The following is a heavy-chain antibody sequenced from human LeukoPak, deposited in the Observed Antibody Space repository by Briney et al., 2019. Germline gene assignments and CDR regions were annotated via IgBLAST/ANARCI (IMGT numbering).Heavy chain of an antibody. CDR2: ISSSSSYI. CDR1: GFTFSSCS. J-gene: IGHJ3*02. V-gene: IGHV3-21*01. D-gene: IGHD3-22*01. CDR3: ARPFTMIARGSAFDI. Sequence: GGSLRLSCAASGFTFSSCSMNWVRQAPGKGLGWVSSISSSSSYIYYADSVKGRFTISRDNAKNSLYLQMNSLRAEDTAVYYCARPFTMIARGSAFDIWGQGTMVTVSS.